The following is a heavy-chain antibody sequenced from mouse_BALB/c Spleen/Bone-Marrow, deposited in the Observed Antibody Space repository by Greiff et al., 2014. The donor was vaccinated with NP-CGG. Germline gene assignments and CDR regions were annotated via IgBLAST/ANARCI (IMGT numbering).Heavy chain of an antibody. CDR1: GYTFTSYY. J-gene: IGHJ4*01. V-gene: IGHV1S81*02. D-gene: IGHD2-12*01. CDR2: INPSNGGT. CDR3: TRSRRAMDH. Sequence: VQLVESGAELVKPGASVKLSCKASGYTFTSYYMCWVKQRPGQGLEWIGEINPSNGGTNFNEKFKSKAPLTVDKSSSTAYMSLSSLTSEDSAVYYCTRSRRAMDHWGQGTSVTVSS.